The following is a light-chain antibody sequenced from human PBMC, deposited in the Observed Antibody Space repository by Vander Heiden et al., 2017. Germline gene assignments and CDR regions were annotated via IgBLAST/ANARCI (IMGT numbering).Light chain of an antibody. CDR1: QSVSSSY. V-gene: IGKV3-20*01. Sequence: EIVLTQSPGTLSLSPGERATLSCRASQSVSSSYLAWYQQKPGQAPRLVIYGASSRATGIPDRFSGSGSGTDFTLTISRLDPEDFAVYYCQQDGSSPCTFGQGTKVEIK. CDR3: QQDGSSPCT. J-gene: IGKJ2*02. CDR2: GAS.